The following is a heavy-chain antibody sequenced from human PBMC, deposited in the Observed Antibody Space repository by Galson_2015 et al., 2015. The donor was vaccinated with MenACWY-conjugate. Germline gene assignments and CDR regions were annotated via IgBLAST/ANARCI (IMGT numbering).Heavy chain of an antibody. Sequence: QSGAEVKKPGESLKMSCKASGYSFSDFWIGWVRQMPGKGLEWMGIIYPGDFDTRYSPSFQGQVTVSADKATSAAYLQWNNLKASDTAMYYCARGGRGPAASFHYWGQGTLVTVSS. J-gene: IGHJ4*02. CDR2: IYPGDFDT. V-gene: IGHV5-51*01. D-gene: IGHD2-2*01. CDR1: GYSFSDFW. CDR3: ARGGRGPAASFHY.